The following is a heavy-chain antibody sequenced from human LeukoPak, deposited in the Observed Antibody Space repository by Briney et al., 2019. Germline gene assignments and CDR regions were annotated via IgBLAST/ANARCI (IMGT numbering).Heavy chain of an antibody. J-gene: IGHJ6*03. CDR2: IIPIFGTA. Sequence: SVKVSCKASGYTFTSYGISWVRQAPGQGLEWMGGIIPIFGTANYAQKFQGRVTITADESTSTAYMELSSLRSEDTAVYYCARGAAIPPYYYYYMDVWGKGTTVTVSS. CDR3: ARGAAIPPYYYYYMDV. V-gene: IGHV1-69*13. D-gene: IGHD2-2*02. CDR1: GYTFTSYG.